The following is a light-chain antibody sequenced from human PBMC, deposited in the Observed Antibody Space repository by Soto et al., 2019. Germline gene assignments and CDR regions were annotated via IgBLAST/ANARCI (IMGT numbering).Light chain of an antibody. CDR1: QSVSSGY. V-gene: IGKV3-20*01. Sequence: EIVLTQSPGTLSLSPGERPTLSCRASQSVSSGYLAWYQQKPGQAPRLLIYGASTRATGIPDRFSGSGSGTDFTLTITPLEPEDFVVYFCRQYDTSPITLGQGTRLEI. CDR3: RQYDTSPIT. CDR2: GAS. J-gene: IGKJ5*01.